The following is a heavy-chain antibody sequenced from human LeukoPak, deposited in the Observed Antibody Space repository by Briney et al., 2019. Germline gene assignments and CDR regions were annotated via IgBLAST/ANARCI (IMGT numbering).Heavy chain of an antibody. CDR1: GFTFCGFA. D-gene: IGHD1-26*01. V-gene: IGHV3-23*01. J-gene: IGHJ6*01. CDR3: AKMKGHPLPKYYMDV. CDR2: ISGSGDNT. Sequence: GGSLRLSCAASGFTFCGFAMSWVRRTPGKGLERVSGISGSGDNTLYVDSVKGPFTISRDNSKNTLYLEMNSLRAEDTAIYYYAKMKGHPLPKYYMDVWGQGTTVTVSS.